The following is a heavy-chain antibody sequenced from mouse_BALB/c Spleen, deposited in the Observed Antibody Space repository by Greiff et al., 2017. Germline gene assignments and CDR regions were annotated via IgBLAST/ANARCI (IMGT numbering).Heavy chain of an antibody. CDR1: GYAFSSYW. J-gene: IGHJ3*01. Sequence: QVQLQQSGAELVRPGSSVKISCKASGYAFSSYWMNWVKQRPGQGLEWIGQIYPGDGDTNYNGKFKGKATLTADKSSSTAYMQLSSLTSEDSAVYFCAKAYGNYASWFAYWGQGTLVTVSA. CDR2: IYPGDGDT. D-gene: IGHD2-1*01. CDR3: AKAYGNYASWFAY. V-gene: IGHV1-80*01.